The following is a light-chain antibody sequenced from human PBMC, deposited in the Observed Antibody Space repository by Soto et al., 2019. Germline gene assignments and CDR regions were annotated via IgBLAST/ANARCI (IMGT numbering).Light chain of an antibody. V-gene: IGLV2-8*01. J-gene: IGLJ3*02. Sequence: QSVLTQPPSASGSRGQSVPTSCTGTSVGLNYVSWFQQHQGKAPKLIICEVTKRLSGVPDRFSGSKSGNTASLTVSGLQDDDEADYYCSSYAGRDIWVFGGGTKVTVL. CDR1: SVGLNY. CDR3: SSYAGRDIWV. CDR2: EVT.